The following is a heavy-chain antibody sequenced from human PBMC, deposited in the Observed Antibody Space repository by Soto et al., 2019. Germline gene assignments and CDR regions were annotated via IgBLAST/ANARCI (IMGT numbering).Heavy chain of an antibody. V-gene: IGHV1-2*02. CDR2: INPNSGAT. J-gene: IGHJ3*02. CDR1: GYTFTGYY. CDR3: ARFYVDTAPGTRSAPDAFDI. D-gene: IGHD5-18*01. Sequence: ASVKVSCKASGYTFTGYYLHWVRQAPGQGLEWMGWINPNSGATNYAQKFQGRVTMTGDTSITTAYMELSSLRSDDTAVYYCARFYVDTAPGTRSAPDAFDIWGQGTMVTVSS.